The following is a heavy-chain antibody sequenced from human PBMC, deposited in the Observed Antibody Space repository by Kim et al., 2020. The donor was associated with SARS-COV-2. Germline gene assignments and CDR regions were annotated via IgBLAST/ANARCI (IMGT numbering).Heavy chain of an antibody. V-gene: IGHV3-23*01. Sequence: GGSLRLSCAASGFTFSSYAMSWVRQAPGKGLEWVSAISGSGGSTYNADSVKGRFTISRDNSKNTMYLQMNSLRAEDTAIYYCAKNRLRVDYWGQGTLVTVSS. J-gene: IGHJ4*02. CDR2: ISGSGGST. CDR3: AKNRLRVDY. D-gene: IGHD5-12*01. CDR1: GFTFSSYA.